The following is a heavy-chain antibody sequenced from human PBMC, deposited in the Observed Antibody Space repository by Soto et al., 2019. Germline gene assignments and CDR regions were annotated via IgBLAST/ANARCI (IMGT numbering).Heavy chain of an antibody. J-gene: IGHJ1*01. CDR2: IYSGGST. CDR1: GFTVSSNY. D-gene: IGHD3-22*01. CDR3: ARDLVESGYPEYFQH. Sequence: EVQLVESGGGLIQPGGSLRLSCAASGFTVSSNYMSWVRQAPGKGLEWVSVIYSGGSTYYADSVKGRFTISRDNSKNTPYLKMNSLRAEDTAVYYCARDLVESGYPEYFQHWGQGTLVNVSS. V-gene: IGHV3-53*01.